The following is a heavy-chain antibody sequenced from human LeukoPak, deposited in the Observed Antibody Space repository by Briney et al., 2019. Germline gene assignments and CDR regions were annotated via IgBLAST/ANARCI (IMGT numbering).Heavy chain of an antibody. CDR3: VKGHYYDSSGYSLPEY. CDR2: ISGDGGST. D-gene: IGHD3-22*01. Sequence: GGSLRLSCSASGFTFSNCPTYWVRQGPGKGLEYVSGISGDGGSTYYADSVRGRFAISRDTSKNTLYLQMSSLRTEDTAVYFCVKGHYYDSSGYSLPEYWGQGTLVTVSS. V-gene: IGHV3-64D*06. CDR1: GFTFSNCP. J-gene: IGHJ4*02.